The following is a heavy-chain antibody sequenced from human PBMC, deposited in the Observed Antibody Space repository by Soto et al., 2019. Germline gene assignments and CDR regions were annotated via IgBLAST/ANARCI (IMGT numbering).Heavy chain of an antibody. J-gene: IGHJ3*02. V-gene: IGHV4-59*01. Sequence: PSETLSLTCTVSGGSISSYYWSWIRQPPGKGLEWIGYIYYSGSTNYNPSLKSRVTISVDTSKNQFSLKLSSVTAADTAVYYCARGWSGKDDFDIWGQGTMVTVS. CDR3: ARGWSGKDDFDI. CDR2: IYYSGST. CDR1: GGSISSYY. D-gene: IGHD3-3*01.